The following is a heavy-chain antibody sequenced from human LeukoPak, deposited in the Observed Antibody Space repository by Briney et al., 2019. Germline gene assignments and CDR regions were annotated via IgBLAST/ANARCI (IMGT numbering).Heavy chain of an antibody. V-gene: IGHV4-59*11. CDR3: VRDSSSTFDY. CDR1: GGSISSHY. J-gene: IGHJ4*02. Sequence: SETLSLTCTVSGGSISSHYWSWIRQPPGKGLEWIGYIYYSGSTNYNPSLKSRVTISVDTSKNQFSLKLSSVTAADTAVYYCVRDSSSTFDYSGQGTLVTVCS. D-gene: IGHD6-6*01. CDR2: IYYSGST.